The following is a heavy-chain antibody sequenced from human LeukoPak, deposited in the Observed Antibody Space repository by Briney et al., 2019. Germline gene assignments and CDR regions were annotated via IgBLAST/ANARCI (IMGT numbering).Heavy chain of an antibody. J-gene: IGHJ5*02. CDR1: GGSISSYY. D-gene: IGHD4-11*01. CDR3: ARDFGPTVWFDP. CDR2: IYYSGST. V-gene: IGHV4-59*12. Sequence: SETLSLTCTVSGGSISSYYWSWIRHPPQKGLEWIGYIYYSGSTNYNPSLKSRVTISVDTSKNQFSLKLSSVNAADTAVDYCARDFGPTVWFDPWGRGTRV.